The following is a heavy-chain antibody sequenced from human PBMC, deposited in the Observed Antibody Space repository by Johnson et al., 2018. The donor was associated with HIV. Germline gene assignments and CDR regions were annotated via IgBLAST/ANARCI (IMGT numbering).Heavy chain of an antibody. CDR3: ARVLRGYDAFDI. D-gene: IGHD6-25*01. CDR1: GFSVSSNY. J-gene: IGHJ3*02. V-gene: IGHV3-11*04. CDR2: ISSSGTTI. Sequence: QVQLVESGGGVVQPGGSLRLSCAASGFSVSSNYMTWVRQAPGKGLEWVSYISSSGTTIYYADSVQGRFTVSSDNAKNSLYLQMNSLRADDTAVYYCARVLRGYDAFDIWGQGTMVTVSS.